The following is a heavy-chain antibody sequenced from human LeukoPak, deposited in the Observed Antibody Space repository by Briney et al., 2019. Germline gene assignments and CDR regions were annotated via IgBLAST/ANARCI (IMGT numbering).Heavy chain of an antibody. CDR1: GFTFDDYG. D-gene: IGHD6-13*01. CDR3: ARDRSSWYSNWFDP. CDR2: INWNGGST. Sequence: GGSLRLSCAASGFTFDDYGMSWVRQAPGKGLEWVSGINWNGGSTGYADSVKGRFTISRDNAKNSLYLRMNSLRAEDTALYYCARDRSSWYSNWFDPWGQGTLVTVSS. J-gene: IGHJ5*02. V-gene: IGHV3-20*04.